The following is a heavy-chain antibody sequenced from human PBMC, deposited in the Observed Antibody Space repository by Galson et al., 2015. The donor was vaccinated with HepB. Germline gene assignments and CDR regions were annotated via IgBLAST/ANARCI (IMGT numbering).Heavy chain of an antibody. Sequence: SLRLSCAASGFTFSYYTINWVRQAPGKGLEWVSSISGSSTYIYYTDSVWGRFTVSRDNSNDSLYLQMNSLRVEVTAVYYCARDRGRSDYGYYYGMDVWGQGTTVTVSS. CDR2: ISGSSTYI. CDR3: ARDRGRSDYGYYYGMDV. V-gene: IGHV3-21*01. D-gene: IGHD4-17*01. CDR1: GFTFSYYT. J-gene: IGHJ6*02.